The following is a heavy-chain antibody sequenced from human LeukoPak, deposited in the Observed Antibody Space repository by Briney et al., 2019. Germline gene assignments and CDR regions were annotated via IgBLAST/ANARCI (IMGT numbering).Heavy chain of an antibody. Sequence: GGSLRLSCAASGFTFSGYWMSCGCEAPGKGLGWVANIKQEGREKYYVDSGRGGFTISRDNAKNSLYLQMNSLRAEDTAVYYCARDPLQMTTVTTVSYYYMDVWGKGTTVTVSS. D-gene: IGHD4-11*01. V-gene: IGHV3-7*01. CDR1: GFTFSGYW. J-gene: IGHJ6*03. CDR3: ARDPLQMTTVTTVSYYYMDV. CDR2: IKQEGREK.